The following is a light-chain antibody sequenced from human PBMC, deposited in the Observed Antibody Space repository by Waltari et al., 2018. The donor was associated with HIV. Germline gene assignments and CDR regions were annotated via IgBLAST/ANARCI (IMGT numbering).Light chain of an antibody. V-gene: IGLV3-25*03. J-gene: IGLJ1*01. Sequence: SYELTQAPSVSVSPGQTARITCSGDTLAKQYAYWYQQKPGKAPELVMYQDTERPSGIPERFSGSRSGTTVTLTISRVQAADEADYYCQSIDSGGTFVFGTGTKVTVL. CDR2: QDT. CDR3: QSIDSGGTFV. CDR1: TLAKQY.